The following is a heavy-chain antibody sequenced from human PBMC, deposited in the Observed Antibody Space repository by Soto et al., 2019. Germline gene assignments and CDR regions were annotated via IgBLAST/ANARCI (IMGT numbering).Heavy chain of an antibody. CDR1: GCTFSSYA. Sequence: PLGSLRLSCAAAGCTFSSYAMRWILKAPGKGLEWVGRIKSKTDGGTTDYAAPVKGRFTISRDDSKNTLYLQMNSLKTEDTAVYYCITGGEPVAFGAVSPIAYLGQGTLVPVSS. CDR2: IKSKTDGGTT. CDR3: ITGGEPVAFGAVSPIAY. D-gene: IGHD3-3*01. V-gene: IGHV3-15*01. J-gene: IGHJ4*02.